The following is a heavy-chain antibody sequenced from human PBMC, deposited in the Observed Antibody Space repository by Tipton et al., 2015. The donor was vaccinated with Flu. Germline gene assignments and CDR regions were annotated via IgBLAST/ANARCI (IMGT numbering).Heavy chain of an antibody. V-gene: IGHV4-39*01. CDR2: IYYSGNT. D-gene: IGHD2-2*01. J-gene: IGHJ4*02. CDR1: GVSINNSPYY. CDR3: ARRGRYCSATSCFFDY. Sequence: LRLSCTVSGVSINNSPYYWGWIRQPPGKGLEWIGSIYYSGNTYYNPALKSRITMSVDTSKNQFSLRLSSVTAADTAVYYCARRGRYCSATSCFFDYWGQETLVTVSS.